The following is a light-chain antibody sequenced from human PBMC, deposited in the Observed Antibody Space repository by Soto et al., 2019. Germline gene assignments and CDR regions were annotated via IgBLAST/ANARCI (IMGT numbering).Light chain of an antibody. J-gene: IGKJ2*01. V-gene: IGKV3-11*01. CDR2: GAS. CDR3: QQRSNWPPAT. Sequence: VLTQSPGTLSLSPGERATLSCRASQSVSRYLVWYQQKPGQAPRLLIYGASSRASGIPDRFSGSGSGTDFTLTINRLGPEDSAVYYCQQRSNWPPATFGQGSKLELK. CDR1: QSVSRY.